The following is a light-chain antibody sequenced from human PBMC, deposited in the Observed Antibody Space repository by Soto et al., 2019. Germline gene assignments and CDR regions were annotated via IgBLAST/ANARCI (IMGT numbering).Light chain of an antibody. CDR2: DAS. V-gene: IGKV1-33*01. J-gene: IGKJ3*01. CDR1: QGIYNY. CDR3: QQYHNVPFT. Sequence: DIQMTQSPYSLSASVRDRVTITCQASQGIYNYLNWFQQKPGKAPKLLIYDASNLEAGVPSRFSGSGSGTHFTFTISSLQPEDVATYYCQQYHNVPFTFGPGTKVDIK.